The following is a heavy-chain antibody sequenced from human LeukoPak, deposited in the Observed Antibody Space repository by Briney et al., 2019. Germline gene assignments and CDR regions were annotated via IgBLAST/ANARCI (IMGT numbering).Heavy chain of an antibody. CDR3: AKSHPDDRNS. J-gene: IGHJ4*02. CDR1: GFTVSTKY. Sequence: GGSLRLSCAVSGFTVSTKYMSWVRQAPGKGLEWVSVIYSGSGGTTYYADSVKGRFTISRDDSKNTLSLQMNSLRAEDTAVYYCAKSHPDDRNSWGQGTLVTVSS. D-gene: IGHD3-22*01. V-gene: IGHV3-53*01. CDR2: IYSGSGGTT.